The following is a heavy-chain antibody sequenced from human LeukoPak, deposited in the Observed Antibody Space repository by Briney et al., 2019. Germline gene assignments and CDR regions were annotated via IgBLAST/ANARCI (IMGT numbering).Heavy chain of an antibody. CDR2: IYYSGST. CDR3: ARAPEYGLYYFDY. Sequence: PSETLSLTCTVSGGSISSYYWNWIRQPPGKGLEWIGYIYYSGSTYYNPSLKSRVSISVDTSKNQFSLKLTSVTAADTAVYYCARAPEYGLYYFDYWGQGTLVTVSS. CDR1: GGSISSYY. D-gene: IGHD1-14*01. J-gene: IGHJ4*02. V-gene: IGHV4-59*12.